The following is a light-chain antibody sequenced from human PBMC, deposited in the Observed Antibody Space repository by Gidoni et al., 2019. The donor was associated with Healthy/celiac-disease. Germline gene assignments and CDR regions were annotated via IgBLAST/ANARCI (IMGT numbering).Light chain of an antibody. Sequence: DIVMTQSPDSLAVSLGERATINCKSSQSVLYSSNNKNYLAWYQQKPGQPPKLLIYWASTRESGVPDRFSGSGSGTDFTLTISSLQAEDVAVYYCQQYYSTLMYIFGQGTKLEIK. CDR3: QQYYSTLMYI. CDR1: QSVLYSSNNKNY. J-gene: IGKJ2*01. CDR2: WAS. V-gene: IGKV4-1*01.